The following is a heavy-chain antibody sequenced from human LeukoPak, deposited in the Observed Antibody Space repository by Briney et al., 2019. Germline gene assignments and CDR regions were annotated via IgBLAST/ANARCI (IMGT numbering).Heavy chain of an antibody. CDR1: GASINNGDFH. CDR3: ARSRGIYDGSGYHPSHIDY. D-gene: IGHD3-22*01. CDR2: IYFSGNT. Sequence: SETLSLTCTVSGASINNGDFHWSWIRQSPGKGLEWIGYIYFSGNTYYNPSLKSRVTISLDTSKNQLSLTLSSVTAADTAVYFCARSRGIYDGSGYHPSHIDYWGQGTLVTVSS. V-gene: IGHV4-31*03. J-gene: IGHJ4*02.